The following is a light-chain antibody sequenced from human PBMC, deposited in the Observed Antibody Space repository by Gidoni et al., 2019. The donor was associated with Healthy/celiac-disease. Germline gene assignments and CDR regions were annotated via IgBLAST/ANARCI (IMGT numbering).Light chain of an antibody. CDR2: GAS. J-gene: IGKJ2*01. Sequence: EIVMTQSPATLSVSPGERATLSCRASQSVSSNLAWYQQKPGQAPRLLIYGASTRATGIPARFSGSGSGTEFTLTISSLQSEDFAVDYCQQYNNWPLFXQXTKLEIK. CDR1: QSVSSN. CDR3: QQYNNWPL. V-gene: IGKV3-15*01.